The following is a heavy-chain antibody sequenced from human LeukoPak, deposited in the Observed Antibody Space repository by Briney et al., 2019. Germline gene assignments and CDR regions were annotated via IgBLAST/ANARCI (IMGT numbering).Heavy chain of an antibody. V-gene: IGHV4-4*02. J-gene: IGHJ6*02. CDR2: VFHSGST. D-gene: IGHD6-6*01. CDR3: AAGGKQLVVRYYYGMDV. CDR1: GDSISSNEW. Sequence: SGTLSLTCSVSGDSISSNEWWSWVRQPPGKGLEWIGEVFHSGSTNFNSSLKSRVTISIDKSKNQFSLEVTSVTAADMAVYYCAAGGKQLVVRYYYGMDVWGQGTTVTVSS.